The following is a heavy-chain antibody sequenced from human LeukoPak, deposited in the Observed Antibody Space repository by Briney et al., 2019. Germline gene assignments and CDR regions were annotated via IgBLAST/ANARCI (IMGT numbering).Heavy chain of an antibody. CDR1: GFTVSSNY. D-gene: IGHD3-3*01. CDR2: IYSGGST. Sequence: GGSLRLSCAASGFTVSSNYMSWVRQAPGKGLEWVSVIYSGGSTYYADSVKGRFTISRDNSKNTLYLQMNSLRAEDTAVYYCAKDTHLTVPYYDFWSGPMDVWGKGTTVTVSS. CDR3: AKDTHLTVPYYDFWSGPMDV. V-gene: IGHV3-53*05. J-gene: IGHJ6*04.